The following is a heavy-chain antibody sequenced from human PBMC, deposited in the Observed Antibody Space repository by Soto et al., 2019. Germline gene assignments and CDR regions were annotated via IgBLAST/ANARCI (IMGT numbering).Heavy chain of an antibody. CDR3: ARGGELLWFGDRVPVGWFDP. V-gene: IGHV4-30-2*01. CDR2: IYHSGST. Sequence: SSETLSLTCAVSGGSISSGGYSWSWIRQPPGKGLEWIGYIYHSGSTYYNPSLKSRVTISVDRSKNQFSLKLSSVTAADTAVYYCARGGELLWFGDRVPVGWFDPWGQGTLVTVSS. CDR1: GGSISSGGYS. D-gene: IGHD3-10*01. J-gene: IGHJ5*02.